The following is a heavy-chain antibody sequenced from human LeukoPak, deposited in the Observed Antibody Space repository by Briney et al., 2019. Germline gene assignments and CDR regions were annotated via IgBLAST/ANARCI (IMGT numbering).Heavy chain of an antibody. J-gene: IGHJ4*02. D-gene: IGHD3-16*01. Sequence: ASVKVSCKVSGYTLTEISMHWVRQAPGKGLEWMGRFDPEDGETIYAQKLQGRVTMTEDTSTDTAYMELSSLRSEDTAVYYCATSPHTFGGVIGEYWGQGTLVTVSS. CDR1: GYTLTEIS. CDR3: ATSPHTFGGVIGEY. CDR2: FDPEDGET. V-gene: IGHV1-24*01.